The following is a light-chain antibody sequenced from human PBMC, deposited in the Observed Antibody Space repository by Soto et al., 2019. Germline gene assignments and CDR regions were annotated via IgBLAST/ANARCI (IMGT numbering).Light chain of an antibody. V-gene: IGLV7-43*01. CDR1: TGAVTSGFY. CDR3: LLYYGGAQV. J-gene: IGLJ2*01. CDR2: STG. Sequence: QAVVTQEPSLTVSPGGTVTLTCASSTGAVTSGFYPSWFQQEPGQAPRSLIYSTGNKHSWTPARFSGSLLGGKAALTLSGVQPEDEAEYYCLLYYGGAQVFGGGTKLTVL.